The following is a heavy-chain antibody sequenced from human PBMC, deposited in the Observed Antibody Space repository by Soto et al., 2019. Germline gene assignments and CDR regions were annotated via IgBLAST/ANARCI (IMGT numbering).Heavy chain of an antibody. CDR2: IKGDETST. CDR1: GFTFSNYW. J-gene: IGHJ4*02. Sequence: EVQLVESGGGPAQFGGSLRLSCAASGFTFSNYWMHWVRQVPGKGLVWVSRIKGDETSTGYADSVKGRFTIYRDNVKNLLYLQMNSLRAEVTAVYYCVRGVSGYYGFDYWGQGTLVTVSS. V-gene: IGHV3-74*01. CDR3: VRGVSGYYGFDY. D-gene: IGHD5-12*01.